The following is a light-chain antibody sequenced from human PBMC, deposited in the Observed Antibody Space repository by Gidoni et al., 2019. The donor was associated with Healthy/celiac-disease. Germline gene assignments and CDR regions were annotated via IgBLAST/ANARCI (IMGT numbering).Light chain of an antibody. Sequence: DIQMTQSPSSLSASVGDRVTITCQASQDISNYLNWYQQKPGKAPKLLIYDASNLETGVPSRFSGSGFGTDFTFTISSLQPQDIATYYCQQYDNLPTFXPXTKVDIK. CDR3: QQYDNLPT. J-gene: IGKJ3*01. CDR2: DAS. CDR1: QDISNY. V-gene: IGKV1-33*01.